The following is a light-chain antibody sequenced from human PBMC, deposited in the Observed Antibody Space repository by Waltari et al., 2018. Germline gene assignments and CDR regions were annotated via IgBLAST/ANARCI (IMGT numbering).Light chain of an antibody. V-gene: IGLV2-14*03. CDR1: SDDVGGYNH. Sequence: QSTLTQPASVSGSPGQSVTISCTGTSDDVGGYNHVSWFQQHPGKAPKLMIYDVNNRPSGISNRFSGSKSDNPASLTISGLQAEDEAEYYCSSYTSSGPYVFGSGTKV. CDR3: SSYTSSGPYV. CDR2: DVN. J-gene: IGLJ1*01.